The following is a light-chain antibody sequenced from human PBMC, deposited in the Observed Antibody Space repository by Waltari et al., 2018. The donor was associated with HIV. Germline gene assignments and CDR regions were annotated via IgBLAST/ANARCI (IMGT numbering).Light chain of an antibody. CDR3: AAWDDSLNGWV. J-gene: IGLJ3*02. CDR2: SNN. Sequence: QSVLTQPHSASGTPGQRFTISCSGRSSIIGSTTVNWYQQLPGTAPKLLTYSNNQRPSGVLDRFSGSKSGTSASLAISGLQSEDEADYYCAAWDDSLNGWVFGGGTKLTVL. CDR1: SSIIGSTT. V-gene: IGLV1-44*01.